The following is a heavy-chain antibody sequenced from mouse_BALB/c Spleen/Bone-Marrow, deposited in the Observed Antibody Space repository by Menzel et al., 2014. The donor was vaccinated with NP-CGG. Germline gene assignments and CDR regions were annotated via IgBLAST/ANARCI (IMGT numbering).Heavy chain of an antibody. CDR2: IHYSGST. CDR1: AYSITSGYG. D-gene: IGHD1-2*01. Sequence: EVHPVESGPVLVKPSQSLSLTCTVTAYSITSGYGWHWIRQFPGNKLEWMGYIHYSGSTHYIPSLKSRISITRDTSKNQFFLQLNSVTTEDTATYYCARGARTTARFAYWGQGTLVTVSA. CDR3: ARGARTTARFAY. V-gene: IGHV3-1*02. J-gene: IGHJ3*01.